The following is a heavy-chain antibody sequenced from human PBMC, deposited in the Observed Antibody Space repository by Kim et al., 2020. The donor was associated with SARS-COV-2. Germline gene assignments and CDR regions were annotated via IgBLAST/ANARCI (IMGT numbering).Heavy chain of an antibody. D-gene: IGHD2-15*01. Sequence: SAYSVESRFTITRDNAKNSLYLQVHSLKNEDTALYSCARDNWTPYWYFDLWGRGTLVTVSS. CDR3: ARDNWTPYWYFDL. J-gene: IGHJ2*01. V-gene: IGHV3-48*02.